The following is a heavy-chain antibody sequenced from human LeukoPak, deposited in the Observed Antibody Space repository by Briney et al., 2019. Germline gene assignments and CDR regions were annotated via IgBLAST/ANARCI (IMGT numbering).Heavy chain of an antibody. D-gene: IGHD1-26*01. J-gene: IGHJ5*01. CDR3: ARASGSYWWFDS. CDR2: INPSGGTT. CDR1: GYTFTSYH. V-gene: IGHV1-46*01. Sequence: ASVKVSCKASGYTFTSYHMHWVRQAPGQGLEWMGIINPSGGTTNYAQKFRGRVTMTRDTSISTVYMELSRLRSDDTAVYYCARASGSYWWFDSWGQGTLVTVSS.